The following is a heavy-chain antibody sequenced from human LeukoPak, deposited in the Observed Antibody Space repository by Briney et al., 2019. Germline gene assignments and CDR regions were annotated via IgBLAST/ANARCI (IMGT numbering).Heavy chain of an antibody. CDR2: ISSSSSYI. Sequence: GGSLRLSYAASGFTFSSYSMNWVRQAPGKGLEWVSSISSSSSYIYYADSVKGRFTISRDNAKNSLYLQMNSLRAEDTAVYYCARDTAYQWELPRVGYYYYYYMDVWGKGTTVTVSS. CDR3: ARDTAYQWELPRVGYYYYYYMDV. J-gene: IGHJ6*03. CDR1: GFTFSSYS. D-gene: IGHD1-26*01. V-gene: IGHV3-21*01.